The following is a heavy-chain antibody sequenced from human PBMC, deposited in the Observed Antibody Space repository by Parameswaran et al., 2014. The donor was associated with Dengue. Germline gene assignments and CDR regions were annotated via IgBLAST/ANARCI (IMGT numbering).Heavy chain of an antibody. D-gene: IGHD2-2*01. V-gene: IGHV1-69*01. J-gene: IGHJ3*02. Sequence: WVRQAPGQGLEWMGGIIPIFGTANYAQKFQGRVTITADESTSTAYMELSSLRSEDTAVYYCARAGIVVVPAAISGNAFDIWGQGTMVTVSS. CDR3: ARAGIVVVPAAISGNAFDI. CDR2: IIPIFGTA.